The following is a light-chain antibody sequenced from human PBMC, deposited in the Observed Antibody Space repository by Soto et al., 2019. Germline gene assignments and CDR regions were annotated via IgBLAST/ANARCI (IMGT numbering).Light chain of an antibody. CDR1: QSLVHSGGSTF. CDR2: KIS. V-gene: IGKV2-24*01. CDR3: MQATQVPLT. Sequence: DIVLTQTPLFSPVTLGQPASISCRSSQSLVHSGGSTFLRWVQQRPGQPPRRLINKISNRFSGVPDRFSGSGAGKDFTLNFSRVEAEDVGVYYCMQATQVPLTFGQGTKVEI. J-gene: IGKJ1*01.